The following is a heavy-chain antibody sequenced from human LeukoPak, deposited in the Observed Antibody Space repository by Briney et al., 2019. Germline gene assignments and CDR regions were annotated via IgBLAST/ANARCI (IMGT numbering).Heavy chain of an antibody. CDR3: ATDRGWRTSGYYLYYFEY. CDR1: GFILSGYW. V-gene: IGHV3-74*01. CDR2: NNGDGSTT. Sequence: PGGSLRLSCVASGFILSGYWMYWVRQAPGKGLMYISRNNGDGSTTNYADVVKGRFTMSRDNVKNTLYLQMNSLRVEDTAVYYCATDRGWRTSGYYLYYFEYWGQGTLVTYSS. J-gene: IGHJ4*02. D-gene: IGHD3-3*01.